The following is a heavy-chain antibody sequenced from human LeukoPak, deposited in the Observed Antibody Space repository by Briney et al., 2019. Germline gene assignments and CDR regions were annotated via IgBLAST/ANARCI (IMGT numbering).Heavy chain of an antibody. CDR3: AKSNGYGLMDI. Sequence: PSETLSLTCTVSGGSISTSSYYWGWVRQPPGKGLEWIGNIFYSGSTYYNPSLKSRVTISVDTSKNQFSLKLSSVTAADTAVYYRAKSNGYGLMDIWGQGTMVTVSS. CDR1: GGSISTSSYY. V-gene: IGHV4-39*07. D-gene: IGHD3-22*01. J-gene: IGHJ3*02. CDR2: IFYSGST.